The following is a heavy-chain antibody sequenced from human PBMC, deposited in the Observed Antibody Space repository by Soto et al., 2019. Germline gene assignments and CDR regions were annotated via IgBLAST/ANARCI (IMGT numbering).Heavy chain of an antibody. J-gene: IGHJ6*02. V-gene: IGHV3-33*01. Sequence: QVQLVESGGGVVQPGRSLRLSCAASGFTFSSYGMHWVRQAPGKGLEWVAVIWYAGSNKYYADSVKGRFTISRDNSKNTVYLQRNSLRAEDTAVYYCAREAGTTRYYGMDVWGQGTTVTVSS. CDR3: AREAGTTRYYGMDV. D-gene: IGHD1-7*01. CDR2: IWYAGSNK. CDR1: GFTFSSYG.